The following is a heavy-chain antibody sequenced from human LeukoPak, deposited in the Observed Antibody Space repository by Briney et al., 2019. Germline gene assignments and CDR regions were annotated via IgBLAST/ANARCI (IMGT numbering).Heavy chain of an antibody. D-gene: IGHD3-10*01. V-gene: IGHV1-18*01. CDR1: GYTSTSYG. CDR2: ISAYNGNT. CDR3: ARDLWTGGYDPFDI. J-gene: IGHJ3*02. Sequence: ASVKVSCKASGYTSTSYGVSWVRQAPGQGLEWMGWISAYNGNTNYAQKLQGRVTMTTDTSTSTAYMELRSLRSDDTAVYYWARDLWTGGYDPFDIWGQGTMVTVSS.